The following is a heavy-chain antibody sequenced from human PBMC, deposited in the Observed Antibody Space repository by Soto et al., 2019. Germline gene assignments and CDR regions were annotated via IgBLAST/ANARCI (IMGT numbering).Heavy chain of an antibody. D-gene: IGHD2-2*01. CDR1: RFKFSTYG. CDR3: ASAYKTSWRAFDY. Sequence: QVQLVQSAAEVKKPGASVKVACKSSRFKFSTYGIGWVRQAPGQGLEWMGWISGDTGDTKYAQKVEGRVIMTTDTSTNTAYMELRGLRSDDTAIYYCASAYKTSWRAFDYWGQGTLVTVSS. CDR2: ISGDTGDT. V-gene: IGHV1-18*01. J-gene: IGHJ4*02.